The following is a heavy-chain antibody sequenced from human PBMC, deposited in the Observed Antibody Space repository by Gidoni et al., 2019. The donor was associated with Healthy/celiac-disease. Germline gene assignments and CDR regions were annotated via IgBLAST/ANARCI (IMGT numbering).Heavy chain of an antibody. J-gene: IGHJ4*02. Sequence: QVQLVQSGAEVKKPGASVKVSCKASGYAFTSYGISGVRPAPGQGLEWMGWISAYNGNTNYAQKLQGRVTMTTDTSTSTAYMELRSLRSDDTAVYYCARDYKGYSYGYVDYWGQGTLVTVSS. CDR3: ARDYKGYSYGYVDY. CDR1: GYAFTSYG. CDR2: ISAYNGNT. D-gene: IGHD5-18*01. V-gene: IGHV1-18*01.